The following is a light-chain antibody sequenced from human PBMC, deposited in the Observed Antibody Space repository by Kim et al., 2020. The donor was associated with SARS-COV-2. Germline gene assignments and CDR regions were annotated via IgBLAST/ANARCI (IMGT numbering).Light chain of an antibody. CDR2: DVS. CDR3: SSYTSSSTL. J-gene: IGLJ2*01. Sequence: QTIPISCPVTSSDVGGDYYVSYYQHHTGKDPKLMIDDVSTRRSGVSYRYSGSKSGNTASLTISGLQADDEADYYCSSYTSSSTLFGGGAKLTVL. CDR1: SSDVGGDYY. V-gene: IGLV2-14*03.